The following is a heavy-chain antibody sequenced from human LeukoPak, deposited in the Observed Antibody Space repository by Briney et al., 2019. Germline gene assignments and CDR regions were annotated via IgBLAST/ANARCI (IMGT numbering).Heavy chain of an antibody. D-gene: IGHD6-13*01. V-gene: IGHV3-21*01. CDR2: IISSNYI. Sequence: GGSLRLSCAASGFTFNNYNMNWVRQAPGKGLEWVSSIISSNYIYYADSVKGRFIISRDNAKNSLYLQMNSLRAEDTAGYYCARAWTAALDYWGQGTLVTVSS. CDR1: GFTFNNYN. CDR3: ARAWTAALDY. J-gene: IGHJ4*02.